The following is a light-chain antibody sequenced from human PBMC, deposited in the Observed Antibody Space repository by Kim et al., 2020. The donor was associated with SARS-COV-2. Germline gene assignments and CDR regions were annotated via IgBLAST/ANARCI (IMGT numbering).Light chain of an antibody. J-gene: IGLJ3*02. CDR2: DVS. CDR1: NSDIGDYDY. V-gene: IGLV2-11*01. Sequence: QSALTQPRSVSGSPGQSVTISCTGSNSDIGDYDYVSWYRQHPGEAPTLVIYDVSKRPSGVPDRFSASKSGTTAFLTISGLQAEDEADYYCCAYGGYKINWVFGGGTQLTVL. CDR3: CAYGGYKINWV.